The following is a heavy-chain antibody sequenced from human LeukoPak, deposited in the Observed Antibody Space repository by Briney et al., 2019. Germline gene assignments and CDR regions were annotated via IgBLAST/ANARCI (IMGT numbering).Heavy chain of an antibody. D-gene: IGHD1-7*01. CDR3: ATGNYYDFDI. J-gene: IGHJ3*02. CDR2: LNSDGSSS. Sequence: AGSLRLSCVASGFSFSSHWMHWVRQAPGKGLVWVSCLNSDGSSSTYADSARGRFTISRDNAKNTLYLEMNSLRDGDTAVYYCATGNYYDFDIWGQGTTVTVSS. V-gene: IGHV3-74*03. CDR1: GFSFSSHW.